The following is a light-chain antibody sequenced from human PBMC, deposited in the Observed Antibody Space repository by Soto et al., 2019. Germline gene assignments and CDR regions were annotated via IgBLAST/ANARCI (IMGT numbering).Light chain of an antibody. CDR3: QQYNNWPRLT. CDR2: GAS. V-gene: IGKV3-15*01. CDR1: QSVADN. Sequence: EIVLTQSPATLSVSPGERVTLSCRSSQSVADNLAWFQQKPGQGPRLLIYGASTRATGIPARFSGSGSGTEFTLTISSLQSEDFAVYYCQQYNNWPRLTFGGGTKVDIK. J-gene: IGKJ4*01.